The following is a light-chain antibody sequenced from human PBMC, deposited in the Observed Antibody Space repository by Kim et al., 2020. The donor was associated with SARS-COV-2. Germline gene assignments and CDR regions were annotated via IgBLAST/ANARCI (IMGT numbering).Light chain of an antibody. J-gene: IGLJ1*01. CDR3: CSYAGSYTRYV. CDR2: DVS. V-gene: IGLV2-11*01. CDR1: SSDVGGSYY. Sequence: QSVNISCAGTSSDVGGSYYFSWYQQHPGKGPKLRIYDVSKRPSGVPDRFSGSKSGNTASLTISGLQAEDEADYYCCSYAGSYTRYVFGTGTKVTVL.